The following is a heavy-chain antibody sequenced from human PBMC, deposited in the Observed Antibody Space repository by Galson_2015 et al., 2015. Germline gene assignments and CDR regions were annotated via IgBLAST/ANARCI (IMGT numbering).Heavy chain of an antibody. CDR2: IRDKADSYTT. CDR1: GLTFIDHY. Sequence: SLRLSCAASGLTFIDHYMDWVRQAPGKGLEWVGRIRDKADSYTTIYAASVKGRFTISRDDLKNSLYLQMNSLRSEDTAVYYCARGRLVGATDYLDYWGQGMLVTVSS. V-gene: IGHV3-72*01. D-gene: IGHD1-26*01. J-gene: IGHJ4*02. CDR3: ARGRLVGATDYLDY.